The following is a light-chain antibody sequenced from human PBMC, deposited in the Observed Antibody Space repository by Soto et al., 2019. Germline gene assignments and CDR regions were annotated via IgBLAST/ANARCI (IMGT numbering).Light chain of an antibody. Sequence: QSVLTQSPSASASLGASVKLTCTLSSGQRKYAIAWHQQNPEKGPRYLMRVNSDGSHIRGDGIPDRFSGSSSGTERYLTISSLQSEDEADYYCQTWGTGIQVFGTGTKVTVL. CDR3: QTWGTGIQV. CDR1: SGQRKYA. J-gene: IGLJ1*01. V-gene: IGLV4-69*01. CDR2: VNSDGSH.